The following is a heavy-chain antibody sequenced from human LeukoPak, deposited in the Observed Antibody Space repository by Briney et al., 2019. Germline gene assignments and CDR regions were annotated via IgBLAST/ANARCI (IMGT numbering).Heavy chain of an antibody. D-gene: IGHD6-19*01. CDR1: GFTFSRYW. V-gene: IGHV3-7*01. J-gene: IGHJ4*02. Sequence: GGSLRLSCAASGFTFSRYWMTWVRQAPGKGLGWVANIKEDGGEEYYVDSVKGRFTISRDNAKNSLYLQMNSLRVEDTAVYYCARDHPMAVAGLIDYWGQGTLVTVST. CDR3: ARDHPMAVAGLIDY. CDR2: IKEDGGEE.